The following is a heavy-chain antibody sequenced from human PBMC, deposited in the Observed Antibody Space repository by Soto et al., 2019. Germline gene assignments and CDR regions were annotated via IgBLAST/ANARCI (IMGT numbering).Heavy chain of an antibody. V-gene: IGHV4-4*07. J-gene: IGHJ5*02. D-gene: IGHD1-7*01. CDR3: GRESGETWDYEAS. Sequence: QVQLQESGPGLVRPSETLSLTCTVSGGSISSYRWSWIRQPAGKGLEWIRRLNTYGNTHYNPSLKRRVTVSVDTSRNQFFLTLRSVTAADSAVYHCGRESGETWDYEASWGQGTPVTVSS. CDR1: GGSISSYR. CDR2: LNTYGNT.